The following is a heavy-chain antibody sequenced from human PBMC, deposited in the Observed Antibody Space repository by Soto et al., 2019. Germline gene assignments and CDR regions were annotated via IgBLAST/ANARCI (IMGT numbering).Heavy chain of an antibody. Sequence: SETLSLTCTVSGGSISSYYWSWIRQPPGKGLEWIGYIYYSGSTNYNPSLKSRVTISVDTSKNQFSLKLSSVTAADTAVYYCARELNSGRKKKAFDIWGQRTMAT. V-gene: IGHV4-59*01. CDR1: GGSISSYY. CDR3: ARELNSGRKKKAFDI. CDR2: IYYSGST. D-gene: IGHD1-26*01. J-gene: IGHJ3*02.